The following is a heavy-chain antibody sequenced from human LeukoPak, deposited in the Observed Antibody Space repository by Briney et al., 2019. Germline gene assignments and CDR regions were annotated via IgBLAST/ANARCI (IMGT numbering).Heavy chain of an antibody. J-gene: IGHJ4*02. V-gene: IGHV3-23*01. CDR1: GFTFSSYA. CDR2: ISGSGGST. Sequence: PGGSLRLSCAASGFTFSSYAMSWVRQAPGKGLEWVSAISGSGGSTYYADSVKGRFTISRDNSKNTLYLQMNSLRAEDTAVYYCAKESSSKMGVVVVPAAQDYWGQGTLVTVSS. D-gene: IGHD2-2*01. CDR3: AKESSSKMGVVVVPAAQDY.